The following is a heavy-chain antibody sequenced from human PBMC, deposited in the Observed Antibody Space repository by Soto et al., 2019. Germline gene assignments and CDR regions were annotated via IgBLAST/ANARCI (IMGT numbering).Heavy chain of an antibody. V-gene: IGHV4-59*08. CDR2: IYYSGST. J-gene: IGHJ3*02. CDR1: GGSISSYY. CDR3: AFSLTYWGSYRSLAFDI. D-gene: IGHD3-16*02. Sequence: SETLSLTCTVSGGSISSYYWSWIRQPPGKGLEWIGYIYYSGSTNYNPSLKSRVTISVDTSKNQFSLKLSSVTAADTAVYYCAFSLTYWGSYRSLAFDIWGQGTMVTVSS.